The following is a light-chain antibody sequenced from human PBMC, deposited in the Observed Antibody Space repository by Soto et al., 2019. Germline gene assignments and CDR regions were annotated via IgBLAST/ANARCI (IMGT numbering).Light chain of an antibody. CDR3: QQYDRSPRV. J-gene: IGKJ4*01. V-gene: IGKV3-20*01. CDR1: QSIGSSN. Sequence: EIVLTQSPGTLSLSPGERATLSCRASQSIGSSNLAWYQQKPGQAPRLVIHGASTRAIGIPDRFSGSGSGTDFTLTIIRLEPEDFAVYYCQQYDRSPRVFGGGTKVDIK. CDR2: GAS.